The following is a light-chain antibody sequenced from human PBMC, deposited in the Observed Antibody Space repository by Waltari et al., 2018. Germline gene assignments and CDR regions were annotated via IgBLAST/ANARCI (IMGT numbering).Light chain of an antibody. Sequence: QSALTQPASVSGSPGQSVTIFCAGTSNDVGGYNSVSWYQEHPGQAPRVIIYDVSDRPSGLSDRFSGSQSGNTASLTISGLQAEAEADYYCSSQSSNDVVLFGGGTKLTVL. J-gene: IGLJ2*01. CDR1: SNDVGGYNS. CDR3: SSQSSNDVVL. V-gene: IGLV2-14*01. CDR2: DVS.